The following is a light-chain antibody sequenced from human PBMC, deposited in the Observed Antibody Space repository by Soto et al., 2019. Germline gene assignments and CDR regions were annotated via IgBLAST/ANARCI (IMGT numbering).Light chain of an antibody. V-gene: IGKV3-11*01. Sequence: EIVLTQSPATLSLSPGERATLSCRASQSVSSYLAWYQQKPGQAPRLLIYDASNRATGIPDRFSGSGSGTDFTLTISSLEPEDFAVYYCQQLDTFGQGTKLEIK. CDR1: QSVSSY. J-gene: IGKJ2*01. CDR3: QQLDT. CDR2: DAS.